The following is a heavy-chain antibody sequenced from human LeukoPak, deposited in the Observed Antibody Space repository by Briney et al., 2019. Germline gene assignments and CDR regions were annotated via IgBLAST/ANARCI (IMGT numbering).Heavy chain of an antibody. CDR3: ARLYGDYYFDY. CDR2: IYYSGST. D-gene: IGHD4-17*01. Sequence: SETLSLTCTVSGGSISTYYWTWIRQPPGKGLEWIGYIYYSGSTNYNPSLKSRVTMSVDTSKNQFSLNLNSVTAADTAVYYCARLYGDYYFDYWGQGTLVTVSS. V-gene: IGHV4-59*08. J-gene: IGHJ4*02. CDR1: GGSISTYY.